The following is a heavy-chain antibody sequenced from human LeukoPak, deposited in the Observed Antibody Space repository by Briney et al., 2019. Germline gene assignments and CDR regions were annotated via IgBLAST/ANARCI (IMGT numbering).Heavy chain of an antibody. D-gene: IGHD1-1*01. J-gene: IGHJ3*02. CDR1: GFIFNNYW. CDR3: ARDLNIRTSWAFDI. CDR2: IKQDGSDK. V-gene: IGHV3-7*01. Sequence: GSLRLSCAASGFIFNNYWISWVRQAPGEGLEWVANIKQDGSDKYYVDSVKGRFTISRDNAKNSLYLQMNSLRAEDTAVYYCARDLNIRTSWAFDIWGQGTVVTVSS.